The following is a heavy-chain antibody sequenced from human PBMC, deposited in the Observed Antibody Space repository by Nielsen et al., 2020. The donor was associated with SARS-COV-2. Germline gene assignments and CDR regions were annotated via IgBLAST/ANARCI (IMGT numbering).Heavy chain of an antibody. D-gene: IGHD3-9*01. CDR2: MSYDGTIE. CDR3: AREGRTKFFDSASYYFGVDV. J-gene: IGHJ6*02. CDR1: GFTFSSYA. V-gene: IGHV3-30*03. Sequence: GGSLRLSCAASGFTFSSYAMHWVRQAPGKGLEWVAVMSYDGTIEYYAESVKGRFTISRDTSQKTLYLQLNSLKTEDTALYYCAREGRTKFFDSASYYFGVDVWGQGTTVNVSS.